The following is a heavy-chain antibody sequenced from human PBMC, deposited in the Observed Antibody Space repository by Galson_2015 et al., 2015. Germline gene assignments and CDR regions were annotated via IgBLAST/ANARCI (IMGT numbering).Heavy chain of an antibody. Sequence: SLRLSCAASGFTFSNYWMHWVRQAPGKGLVCVSRINSDGSTTSYAGSVKGRFTISRDNAKNTLYLQMNSLRAGDTAVYYCAREFYYDRSGYYGDYFDYWGQGTLVTVSS. CDR3: AREFYYDRSGYYGDYFDY. CDR2: INSDGSTT. V-gene: IGHV3-74*01. J-gene: IGHJ4*02. D-gene: IGHD3-22*01. CDR1: GFTFSNYW.